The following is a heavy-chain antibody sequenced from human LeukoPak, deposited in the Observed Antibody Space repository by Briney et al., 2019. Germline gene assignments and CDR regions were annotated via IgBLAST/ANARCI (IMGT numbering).Heavy chain of an antibody. J-gene: IGHJ4*02. CDR2: IYYSGST. D-gene: IGHD2-15*01. Sequence: SETLSLTCTISGGSINDYYWSWIRQPPGKGLEWIGYIYYSGSTNYNPSLKSRVTISVDTSKNQFSLKLSSVTAADTAVYYCARSTYCSGGSCYPYYFDYWGQETLVTVSS. CDR3: ARSTYCSGGSCYPYYFDY. CDR1: GGSINDYY. V-gene: IGHV4-59*01.